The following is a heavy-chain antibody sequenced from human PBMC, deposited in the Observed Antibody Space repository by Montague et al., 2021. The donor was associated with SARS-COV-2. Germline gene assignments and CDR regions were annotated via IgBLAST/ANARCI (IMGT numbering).Heavy chain of an antibody. D-gene: IGHD3-22*01. Sequence: SLRLSFAASGFTFRSYWMHWVRQAPGKGLVWVSRINRDGNRTTYADSVKGRFAISRGNAKNTLYLQMNSLRAEDTAVYFCARAPRRQYYGSTGFDAFDIWGQGTMVTVSS. CDR1: GFTFRSYW. CDR3: ARAPRRQYYGSTGFDAFDI. CDR2: INRDGNRT. V-gene: IGHV3-74*01. J-gene: IGHJ3*02.